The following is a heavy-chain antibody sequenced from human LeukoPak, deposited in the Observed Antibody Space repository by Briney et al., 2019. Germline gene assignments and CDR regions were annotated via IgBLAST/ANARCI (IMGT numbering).Heavy chain of an antibody. CDR3: ARDSYDILTGYYAAYYYYYYMDV. V-gene: IGHV3-23*01. CDR2: LSAGGDTT. CDR1: GFIFSNYD. Sequence: GGSLRLSRAASGFIFSNYDMAWVRQTPGKGLEWVSGLSAGGDTTYYADSVKGRFTIPRDNSKNSLYLQMNSLRAEDTAVYYCARDSYDILTGYYAAYYYYYYMDVWGKGTTVTISS. D-gene: IGHD3-9*01. J-gene: IGHJ6*03.